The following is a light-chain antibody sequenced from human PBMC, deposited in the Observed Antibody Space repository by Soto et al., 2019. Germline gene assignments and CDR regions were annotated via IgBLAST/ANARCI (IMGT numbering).Light chain of an antibody. V-gene: IGLV2-8*01. J-gene: IGLJ2*01. CDR2: EVS. Sequence: QPVLTQPPSASGSPGQSVTISCTGTSSDVGSYRFVSWYQQHPGKAPKLLIYEVSKRPSGVPDRFSASTSGNTASLTVSGLQADDEADYYCSSYAGNNNVIFGGGTKLTVL. CDR1: SSDVGSYRF. CDR3: SSYAGNNNVI.